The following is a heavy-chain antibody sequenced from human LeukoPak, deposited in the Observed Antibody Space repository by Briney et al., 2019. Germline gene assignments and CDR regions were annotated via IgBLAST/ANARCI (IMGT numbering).Heavy chain of an antibody. CDR1: GFTFSNYG. V-gene: IGHV3-30*02. J-gene: IGHJ5*02. CDR2: IQEDGSNK. CDR3: ARARDTSGFYCIWFDP. D-gene: IGHD3-22*01. Sequence: GGSLRLSCAASGFTFSNYGMHWVRQAPGKGLEWVAFIQEDGSNKFYADSVKGRFTISRDNSKNTLYLQMNSLRSDDTAVYYCARARDTSGFYCIWFDPWGQGTLVTVSS.